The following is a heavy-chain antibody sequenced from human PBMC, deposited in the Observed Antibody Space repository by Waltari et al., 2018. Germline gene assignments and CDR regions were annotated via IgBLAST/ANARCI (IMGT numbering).Heavy chain of an antibody. CDR1: GGSISSHY. V-gene: IGHV4-59*11. Sequence: QVQLQESGPGLVKPSETLSLTCTVSGGSISSHYWRWIRQPPGKGLEWIGYIYYSGSTNYNPSLKSRVTISVDTSKNQFSLKLSSVTAADTAVYYCARAGPYGDYVFRFDPWGQGTLVTVSS. CDR3: ARAGPYGDYVFRFDP. D-gene: IGHD4-17*01. CDR2: IYYSGST. J-gene: IGHJ5*02.